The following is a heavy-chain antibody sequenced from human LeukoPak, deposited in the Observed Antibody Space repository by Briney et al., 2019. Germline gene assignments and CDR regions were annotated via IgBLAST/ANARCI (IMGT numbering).Heavy chain of an antibody. Sequence: SVKVSCKPSGGTFSSYAISWVRQAPGQGLEWIGGIIPIFGTANYAQKFQGRVTITTDESTRTAYIELSSLRSEDTTVYYCARGLLRFTWLDFDYWGQGTLVTVSS. D-gene: IGHD3-3*01. CDR2: IIPIFGTA. V-gene: IGHV1-69*05. CDR1: GGTFSSYA. CDR3: ARGLLRFTWLDFDY. J-gene: IGHJ4*02.